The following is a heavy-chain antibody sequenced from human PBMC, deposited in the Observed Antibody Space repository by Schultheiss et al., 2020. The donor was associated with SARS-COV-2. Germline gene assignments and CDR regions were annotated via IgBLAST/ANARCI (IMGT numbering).Heavy chain of an antibody. CDR3: ARAAGYCSSTSCLTAYYYYYGMDV. Sequence: GSLRLSCTVSGGSISSYYWSWIRQPPGKGLEWIGYIYYSGSTYYNPSLKSRVTISVDTSKNQFSLKLSSVTAADTAVYYCARAAGYCSSTSCLTAYYYYYGMDVWGQGTTVTVSS. CDR1: GGSISSYY. D-gene: IGHD2-2*01. CDR2: IYYSGST. J-gene: IGHJ6*02. V-gene: IGHV4-59*12.